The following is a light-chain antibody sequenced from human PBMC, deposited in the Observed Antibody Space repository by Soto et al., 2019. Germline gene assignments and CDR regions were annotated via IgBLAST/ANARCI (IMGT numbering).Light chain of an antibody. V-gene: IGKV3-11*01. Sequence: EVVMTQSPATLSVSPGDKVSLSCRANQTISNMLAWYQQKPGQAPRLLIYAASTRATGIPARFSGSGSATDFTLTISSLEPEDFAVYYCQQRSSWITFGQGTRLEIK. CDR1: QTISNM. CDR2: AAS. J-gene: IGKJ5*01. CDR3: QQRSSWIT.